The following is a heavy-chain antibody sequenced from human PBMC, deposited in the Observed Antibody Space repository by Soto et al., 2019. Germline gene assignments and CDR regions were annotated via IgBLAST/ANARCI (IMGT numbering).Heavy chain of an antibody. Sequence: ASAKVSCKASGYTFTSYGISWVRQAPGQGLEWMGWISAYNGNTNYAQKLQGRVTMTTDTSTSTAYMELRSLRSDDTVVYYCARGRIAVAVLNYYYYYGMDVWGQGTTVTVSS. CDR3: ARGRIAVAVLNYYYYYGMDV. CDR2: ISAYNGNT. J-gene: IGHJ6*02. CDR1: GYTFTSYG. D-gene: IGHD6-19*01. V-gene: IGHV1-18*01.